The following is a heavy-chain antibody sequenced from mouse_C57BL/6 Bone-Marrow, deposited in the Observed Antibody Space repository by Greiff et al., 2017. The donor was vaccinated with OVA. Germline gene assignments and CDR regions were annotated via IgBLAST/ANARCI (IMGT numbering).Heavy chain of an antibody. J-gene: IGHJ2*01. V-gene: IGHV5-6*01. Sequence: EVKLVESGGDLVKPGGSLKLSCAASGFTFSSYGMSWVRQTPDKRLEWVATISSGGSYTYYPDSVEGRFTISRDNAKNTLYLQMSSLKSEDTAMYYCARITTDYFDYWGQGTTLTVSS. CDR3: ARITTDYFDY. D-gene: IGHD2-4*01. CDR2: ISSGGSYT. CDR1: GFTFSSYG.